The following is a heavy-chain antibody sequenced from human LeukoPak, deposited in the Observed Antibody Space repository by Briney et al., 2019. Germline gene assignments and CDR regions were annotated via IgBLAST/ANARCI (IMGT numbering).Heavy chain of an antibody. Sequence: SETLSLTCTISGGSVSDYYWSWIRQSPGKGLEWIGYIYYTGSTNYNPSLKSRVTISVDTSKNQFSLKLSSVTAADTAVYYCARAPGPGSGWTAFYDYWGQGTLVTVSS. CDR3: ARAPGPGSGWTAFYDY. D-gene: IGHD6-19*01. V-gene: IGHV4-59*02. CDR2: IYYTGST. J-gene: IGHJ4*02. CDR1: GGSVSDYY.